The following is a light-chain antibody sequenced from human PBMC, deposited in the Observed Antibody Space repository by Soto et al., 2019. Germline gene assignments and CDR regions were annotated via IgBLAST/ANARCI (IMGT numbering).Light chain of an antibody. V-gene: IGKV3-20*01. Sequence: EIVLTQSPGTLSLSPGERATLSCRASQSVSSSYLAWYQQKPGQAPRLLIYGASSRATGIPDRFRGSGSGTDFTLTISRLEPEDFAVYYCQQSGSSPWTFGLGPKVEIK. J-gene: IGKJ1*01. CDR3: QQSGSSPWT. CDR2: GAS. CDR1: QSVSSSY.